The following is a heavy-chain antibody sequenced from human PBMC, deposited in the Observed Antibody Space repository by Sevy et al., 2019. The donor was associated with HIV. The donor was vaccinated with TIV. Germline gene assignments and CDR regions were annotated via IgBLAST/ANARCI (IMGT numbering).Heavy chain of an antibody. V-gene: IGHV3-30*03. CDR1: GFTFSSFG. D-gene: IGHD4-17*01. Sequence: GGSLRLSCAASGFTFSSFGMNWVRQAPGKGLEWVAVISYDGSYKFYADSVKGRFTISRDNSKNTLYLQMNSMRAEDTAVYYCARGGYGGRYYGLDVWGQGTTVTVSS. J-gene: IGHJ6*02. CDR2: ISYDGSYK. CDR3: ARGGYGGRYYGLDV.